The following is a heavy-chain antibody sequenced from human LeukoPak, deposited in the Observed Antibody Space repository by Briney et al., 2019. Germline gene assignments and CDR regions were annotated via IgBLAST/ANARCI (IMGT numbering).Heavy chain of an antibody. CDR2: IDRDGSRI. V-gene: IGHV3-74*01. CDR3: VRGNDYGGPHY. J-gene: IGHJ4*02. Sequence: GGSLRLSCAVSGFTFSSYWMHWVRQAPGKGLVWVSRIDRDGSRINYADSVKGRFTISRDNGKNTLFLQMNSLRAEDAAVYYCVRGNDYGGPHYWGQGTLVTISS. D-gene: IGHD4-23*01. CDR1: GFTFSSYW.